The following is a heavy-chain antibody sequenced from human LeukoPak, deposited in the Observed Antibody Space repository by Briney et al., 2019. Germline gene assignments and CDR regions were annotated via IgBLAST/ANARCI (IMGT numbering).Heavy chain of an antibody. Sequence: ASVKVSCKASGYTFTGYYMHWVRQAPGQGLKWMGWINPNSGGTNYAQKFQGRVTMTRDTSISTAYMELSRLRSDDTAVYFCARGDSSGWPYYYYYYMDVWGKGTTVTISS. V-gene: IGHV1-2*02. CDR3: ARGDSSGWPYYYYYYMDV. CDR2: INPNSGGT. CDR1: GYTFTGYY. D-gene: IGHD6-19*01. J-gene: IGHJ6*03.